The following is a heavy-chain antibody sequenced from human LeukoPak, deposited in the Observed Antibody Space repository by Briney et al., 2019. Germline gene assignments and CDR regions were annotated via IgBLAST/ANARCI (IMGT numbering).Heavy chain of an antibody. Sequence: SETLSLTCTVSGGSISNYYWSWIRQPPGKGLEWIGYIYYSGSTKCNPSLKSRVTISVDTSKNQFSLKLSSVTAADTAVYYCARQPGHYDSSGSGYNWFDPWGQGTLVTVSS. CDR1: GGSISNYY. CDR3: ARQPGHYDSSGSGYNWFDP. J-gene: IGHJ5*02. V-gene: IGHV4-59*08. D-gene: IGHD3-22*01. CDR2: IYYSGST.